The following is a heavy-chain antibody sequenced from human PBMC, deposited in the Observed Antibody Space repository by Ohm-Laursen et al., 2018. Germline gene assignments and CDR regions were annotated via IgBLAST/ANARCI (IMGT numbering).Heavy chain of an antibody. Sequence: SLRLSCAASGFTFTRNWMSWVCQAPGKGLEWVANINQDGSEAFYMDSVKGRFTISRDTAKKSLYLQMNSLRAEDTAVYYCARELAVADSFDYWGQGTLVTVSS. CDR1: GFTFTRNW. D-gene: IGHD6-19*01. V-gene: IGHV3-7*03. CDR2: INQDGSEA. CDR3: ARELAVADSFDY. J-gene: IGHJ4*02.